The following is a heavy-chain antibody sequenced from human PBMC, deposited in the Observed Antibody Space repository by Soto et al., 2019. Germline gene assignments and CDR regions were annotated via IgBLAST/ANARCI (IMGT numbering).Heavy chain of an antibody. V-gene: IGHV1-18*01. Sequence: GASVKVSCKASGYTFTSYGISWVRQAPGQGLEWMGWISAYNGNTNYAQKLQGRVTMTTDTSTSTAYMELRSLRSDDTAVYYCAREPITFFGGEQTTRGKYGMDVWGQGTTVTVSS. D-gene: IGHD3-3*01. J-gene: IGHJ6*02. CDR3: AREPITFFGGEQTTRGKYGMDV. CDR1: GYTFTSYG. CDR2: ISAYNGNT.